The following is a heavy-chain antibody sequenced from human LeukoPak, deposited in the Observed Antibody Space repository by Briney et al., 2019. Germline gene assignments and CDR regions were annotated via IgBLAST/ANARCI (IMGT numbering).Heavy chain of an antibody. D-gene: IGHD6-13*01. J-gene: IGHJ4*02. CDR3: AKAMYSSSWRHFDY. CDR2: ISYDGNNK. V-gene: IGHV3-30*18. Sequence: GXSLXLSCAASGFTFSSYGMHWVRQAPGKGLEWVAFISYDGNNKYYADSVKGRFTISRDNSKNTLYLQMNSLRAEDTAVYYCAKAMYSSSWRHFDYWGQGTLVTVSS. CDR1: GFTFSSYG.